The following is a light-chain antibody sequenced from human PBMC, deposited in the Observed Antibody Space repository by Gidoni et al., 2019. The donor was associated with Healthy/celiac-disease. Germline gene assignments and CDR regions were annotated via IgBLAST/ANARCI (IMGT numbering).Light chain of an antibody. CDR3: QQSYSTPVT. CDR2: AAS. CDR1: QSISSY. Sequence: DIPMTQSPSSLSASVGDRVTITCRASQSISSYLNWYQQKPGKAPKLLIYAASSWRSGVPSRFSGSGSGTDVTLIISSLQPEDFATYYCQQSYSTPVTFGPXTKVEIK. V-gene: IGKV1-39*01. J-gene: IGKJ3*01.